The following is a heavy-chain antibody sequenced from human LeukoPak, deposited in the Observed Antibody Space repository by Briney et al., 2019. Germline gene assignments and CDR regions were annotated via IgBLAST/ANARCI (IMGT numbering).Heavy chain of an antibody. V-gene: IGHV1-18*01. CDR1: GYTFTNYG. J-gene: IGHJ4*02. CDR2: ISTDNGNT. CDR3: ARDPSGSYDFDY. Sequence: ASVKVSCKTSGYTFTNYGISWVRQAPGQGLEWMGWISTDNGNTNYAQKVQGRVTMTTDTSTRTAYMELRSLRSDDTAVYYCARDPSGSYDFDYWGQGTLVTVSS. D-gene: IGHD1-26*01.